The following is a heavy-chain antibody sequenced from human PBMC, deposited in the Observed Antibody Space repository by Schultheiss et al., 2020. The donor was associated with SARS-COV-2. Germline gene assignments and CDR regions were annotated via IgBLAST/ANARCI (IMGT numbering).Heavy chain of an antibody. CDR3: ASNDFWSGFYVDY. CDR1: GFTFDDYA. J-gene: IGHJ4*02. V-gene: IGHV3-23*01. D-gene: IGHD3-3*01. CDR2: ISGSGGST. Sequence: GGSLRLSCAASGFTFDDYAMHWVRQAPGKGLEWVSGISGSGGSTYYADSVKGRFTISRDNSKNTLYLQMNSLRAEDTAVYYCASNDFWSGFYVDYWGQGTLVTVSS.